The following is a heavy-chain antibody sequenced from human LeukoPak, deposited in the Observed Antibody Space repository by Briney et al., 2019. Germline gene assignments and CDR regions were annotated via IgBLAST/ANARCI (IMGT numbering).Heavy chain of an antibody. CDR1: GYTFTGYY. D-gene: IGHD2-15*01. J-gene: IGHJ4*02. Sequence: ASVKVSCKASGYTFTGYYMHWVRQAPGQGLEWMGWINPNSGGTNYAQKFQGRVTMTRDTSISTAYMELSRLRSDDTAVYYCARAVGYCSGGSCRMNQFDYWGQGTLVTVSS. V-gene: IGHV1-2*02. CDR2: INPNSGGT. CDR3: ARAVGYCSGGSCRMNQFDY.